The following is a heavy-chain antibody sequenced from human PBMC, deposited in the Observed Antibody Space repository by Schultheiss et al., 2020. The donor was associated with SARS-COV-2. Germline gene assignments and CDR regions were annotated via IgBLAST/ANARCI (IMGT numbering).Heavy chain of an antibody. CDR3: AKKWGPQDYYDSSGYGERWGSRIEYTWFDP. J-gene: IGHJ5*02. CDR1: GFTFSSYA. V-gene: IGHV3-23*01. D-gene: IGHD3-22*01. Sequence: GGSLRLSCAASGFTFSSYAMSWVRQAPGKGLEWVSAISGSGGSTYYADSVKGRFTISRDNSKNTLYLQMNSLRAEDTAVYYCAKKWGPQDYYDSSGYGERWGSRIEYTWFDPWGQGTLVTVSS. CDR2: ISGSGGST.